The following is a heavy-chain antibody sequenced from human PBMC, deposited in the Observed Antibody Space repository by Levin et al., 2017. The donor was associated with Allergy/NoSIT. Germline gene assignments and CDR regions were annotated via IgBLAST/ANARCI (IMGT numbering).Heavy chain of an antibody. D-gene: IGHD3-10*01. J-gene: IGHJ6*02. CDR1: GFTFSNAW. CDR2: IKSKTDGGTT. Sequence: GESLKISCAASGFTFSNAWMSWVRQAPGKGLEWVGRIKSKTDGGTTDYAAPVKGRFTISRDDSKNTLYLQMNSLKTEDTAVYYCTTDIGGYYYGSGSPDYYYYGMDVWGQGTTVTVSS. V-gene: IGHV3-15*01. CDR3: TTDIGGYYYGSGSPDYYYYGMDV.